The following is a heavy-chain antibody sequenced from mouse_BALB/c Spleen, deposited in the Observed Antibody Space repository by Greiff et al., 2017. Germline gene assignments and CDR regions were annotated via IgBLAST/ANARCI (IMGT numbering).Heavy chain of an antibody. Sequence: VKLMESGAELVRPGTSVKVSCKASGYAFTNYLIEWVKQRPGQGLEWIGVINPGSGGTNYNEKFKGKATLTADKSSSTAYMQLSSLTSDDSAVYFCARYDYGNSVFDYWGQGTTLTVSS. CDR3: ARYDYGNSVFDY. CDR1: GYAFTNYL. J-gene: IGHJ2*01. V-gene: IGHV1-54*01. D-gene: IGHD2-1*01. CDR2: INPGSGGT.